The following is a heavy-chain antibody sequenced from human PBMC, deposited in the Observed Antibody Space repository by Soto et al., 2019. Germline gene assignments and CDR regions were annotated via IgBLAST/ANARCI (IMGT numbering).Heavy chain of an antibody. Sequence: QVQLQQWGAGLLKPSETVSLTCAVYGGSFIGYYGTWIRQPPGKGLEWIGEINHSGSTNYNPSLKSRVTISADTSMNQFSLRLSSVTAADTAVYYCATLGHYDFWSGFRKGNWFDPWGQGTLVTVSS. CDR3: ATLGHYDFWSGFRKGNWFDP. D-gene: IGHD3-3*01. V-gene: IGHV4-34*01. J-gene: IGHJ5*02. CDR2: INHSGST. CDR1: GGSFIGYY.